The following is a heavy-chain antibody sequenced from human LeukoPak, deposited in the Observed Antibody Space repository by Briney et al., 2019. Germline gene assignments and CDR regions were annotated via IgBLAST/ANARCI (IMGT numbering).Heavy chain of an antibody. V-gene: IGHV4-4*02. D-gene: IGHD1-1*01. CDR3: ATLDPKIDIDY. CDR1: GGSIISSNW. Sequence: SETLSLTCAVSGGSIISSNWWSWVRQPPGKGLEWIAEIYHSGSTNYNPSLKSRVTISIDKSKSQVSLTLTSVTAADTAVYFSATLDPKIDIDYWGQGTLVTVSS. CDR2: IYHSGST. J-gene: IGHJ4*02.